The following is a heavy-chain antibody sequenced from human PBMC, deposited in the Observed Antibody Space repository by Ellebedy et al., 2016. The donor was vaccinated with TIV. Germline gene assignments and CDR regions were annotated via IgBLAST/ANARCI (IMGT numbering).Heavy chain of an antibody. CDR3: ARLVEGSSGYDY. V-gene: IGHV1-69*05. J-gene: IGHJ4*02. CDR2: IIPIFGTA. CDR1: GGTFSSYA. Sequence: SVKVSCXASGGTFSSYAISWVRQAPGQGLEWMGGIIPIFGTANYAQKLQGRVTMTTDTSTSTAYMELRSLRSDDTAVYYCARLVEGSSGYDYWGQGTLVTVSS. D-gene: IGHD3-10*01.